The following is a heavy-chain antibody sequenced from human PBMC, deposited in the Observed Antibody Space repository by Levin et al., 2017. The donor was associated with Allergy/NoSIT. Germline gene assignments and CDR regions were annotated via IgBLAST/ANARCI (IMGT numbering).Heavy chain of an antibody. J-gene: IGHJ4*02. CDR3: ARTYYYDSSGPDY. V-gene: IGHV1-69*04. D-gene: IGHD3-22*01. CDR1: GGTFSSYA. CDR2: IIPILGIA. Sequence: AASVKVSCKASGGTFSSYAISWVRQAPGQGLEWMGRIIPILGIANYAQKFQGRVTITADKSTSTAYMELSSLRSEDTAVYYCARTYYYDSSGPDYWGQGTLVTVSS.